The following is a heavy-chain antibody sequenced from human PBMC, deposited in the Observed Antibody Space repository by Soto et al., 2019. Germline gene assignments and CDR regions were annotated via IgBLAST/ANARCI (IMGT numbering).Heavy chain of an antibody. Sequence: SETLSLTCTVSGASIISTTKYWGWIRQPPGRGLEWIGTIPSIGSTYYNPSLEGRVTISVDTSKNQFSLKVTSVTAADTGLYYCARQDHGDYEFFFDYWGQGTLVTVSS. D-gene: IGHD4-17*01. CDR3: ARQDHGDYEFFFDY. CDR1: GASIISTTKY. V-gene: IGHV4-39*01. J-gene: IGHJ4*02. CDR2: IPSIGST.